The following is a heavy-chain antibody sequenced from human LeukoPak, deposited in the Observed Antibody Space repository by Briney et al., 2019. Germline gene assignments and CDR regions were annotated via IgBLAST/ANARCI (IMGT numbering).Heavy chain of an antibody. CDR1: GGSINNYY. J-gene: IGHJ4*02. Sequence: PSQTLSLTCTVSGGSINNYYWSWIRQPPGTGLEWIGHIYYIGRTNYSPSIKSRVIKSVDTSKNQFSLKLSSVTAADTAVYYCARLYSGSGSFQGPFDYWGQGTLVTVSS. D-gene: IGHD3-10*01. CDR3: ARLYSGSGSFQGPFDY. V-gene: IGHV4-59*08. CDR2: IYYIGRT.